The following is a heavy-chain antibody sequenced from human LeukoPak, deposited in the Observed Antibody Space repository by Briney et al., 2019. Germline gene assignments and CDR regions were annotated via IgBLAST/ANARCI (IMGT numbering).Heavy chain of an antibody. V-gene: IGHV4-34*01. CDR3: AGRTPTVVTPDYFDY. D-gene: IGHD4-23*01. Sequence: SETLSLTCAVYGGSFSGYYWSWIRQPPGKGLEWIGEINHSGSTNYNPSLKSRVTISVDTSKNQFSLKLSSVTAADTAVYYCAGRTPTVVTPDYFDYWGQGTLVTVSS. CDR2: INHSGST. J-gene: IGHJ4*02. CDR1: GGSFSGYY.